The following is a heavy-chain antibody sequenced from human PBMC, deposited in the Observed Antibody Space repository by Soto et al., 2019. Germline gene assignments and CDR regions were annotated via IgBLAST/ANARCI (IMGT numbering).Heavy chain of an antibody. CDR2: ISTNGVGT. CDR1: GFTLSGYA. Sequence: EVQLVESGGGLAQPGGSLRLSCAASGFTLSGYAMDWVRQAPGKGLEYVSGISTNGVGTYYANSVQGRFTISRDNSKNTVYLQMGSLRPEDMAVYYCARRARPDFYYMDVWGKGNPRHRLL. J-gene: IGHJ6*03. D-gene: IGHD6-6*01. CDR3: ARRARPDFYYMDV. V-gene: IGHV3-64*01.